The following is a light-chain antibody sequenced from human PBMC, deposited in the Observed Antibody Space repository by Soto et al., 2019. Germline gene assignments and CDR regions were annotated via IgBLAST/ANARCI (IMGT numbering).Light chain of an antibody. V-gene: IGKV1-5*03. CDR1: QSINTW. CDR2: TAS. CDR3: QQHESYPRT. Sequence: DIQMTQSPSTLSASVGDRVTITCRASQSINTWLAWYQQKPGKAPRLLIYTASSLESGVPSRFSGSGSGTEFTLTISSLQPDDFATYYCQQHESYPRTFGQGTNVEIK. J-gene: IGKJ1*01.